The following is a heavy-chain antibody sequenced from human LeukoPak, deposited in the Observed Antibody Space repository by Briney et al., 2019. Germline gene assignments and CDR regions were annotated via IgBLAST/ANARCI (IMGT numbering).Heavy chain of an antibody. CDR1: GFTFSTYW. V-gene: IGHV3-74*01. Sequence: PGGSLRLSCAASGFTFSTYWMHCVRQAPGKGLVWVSHINSDGRNTTYADSVTGRFTISRDNAKNTLYLQMNSLRAEDTAVYYCARVLAQQQGYWGQGTLVTVSS. CDR3: ARVLAQQQGY. J-gene: IGHJ4*02. CDR2: INSDGRNT. D-gene: IGHD6-13*01.